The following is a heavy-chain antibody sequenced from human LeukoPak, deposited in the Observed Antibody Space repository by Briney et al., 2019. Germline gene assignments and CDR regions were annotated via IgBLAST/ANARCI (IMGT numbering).Heavy chain of an antibody. D-gene: IGHD3-22*01. J-gene: IGHJ4*02. Sequence: SETLSLTCAVYGGSFSGYYWSWIRQPPGKGLEWVGEINHSGSTNYNPSLKSRVTISVDTSKNQFSLKLSSVTAADTAVYYCARGKYYYDSSGSFDYWGQGTLVTVSS. CDR1: GGSFSGYY. CDR2: INHSGST. V-gene: IGHV4-34*01. CDR3: ARGKYYYDSSGSFDY.